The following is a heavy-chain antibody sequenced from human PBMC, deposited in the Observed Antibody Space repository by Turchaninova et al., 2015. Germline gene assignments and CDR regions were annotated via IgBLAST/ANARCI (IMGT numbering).Heavy chain of an antibody. CDR2: ISAYTGNT. CDR1: GYAFTSYG. CDR3: ERDLLQGVVITTASYGMDV. Sequence: GASVKVSCKASGYAFTSYGVSWGRQAPGQGLEWMGWISAYTGNTIYAQKFQGRLTMTTDTSTSTSYMELRSLSFGDTAVYFCERDLLQGVVITTASYGMDVWGQGTTVTVSS. J-gene: IGHJ6*02. D-gene: IGHD3-22*01. V-gene: IGHV1-18*04.